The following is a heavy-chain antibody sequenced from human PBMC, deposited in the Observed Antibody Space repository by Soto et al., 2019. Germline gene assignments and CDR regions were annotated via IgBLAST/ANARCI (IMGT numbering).Heavy chain of an antibody. CDR3: AKAEKIVLVPAAIDY. D-gene: IGHD2-2*01. CDR2: ISGSGGST. V-gene: IGHV3-23*01. J-gene: IGHJ4*02. CDR1: GFTFSSYA. Sequence: GGSLRLSCAASGFTFSSYAMSWVRQAPGKGLEWVSAISGSGGSTYYADSVKGRFTISRDNSKNTLYLQMNSLRAEDTAVYYCAKAEKIVLVPAAIDYWGQGTLVTVSS.